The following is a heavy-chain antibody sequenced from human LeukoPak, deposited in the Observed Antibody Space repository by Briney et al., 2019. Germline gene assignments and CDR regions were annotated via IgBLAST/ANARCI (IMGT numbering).Heavy chain of an antibody. Sequence: PSETLSLTCTVSGGSINSYYWSWIRQPPGKGLEWVGYIYYSGSTNYKPSLKRRVTISVATSKNQFSLKVSSVTAADTAVYYCASSRSSSGWSLIDYWGQGALVTVSS. CDR1: GGSINSYY. V-gene: IGHV4-59*01. CDR3: ASSRSSSGWSLIDY. CDR2: IYYSGST. J-gene: IGHJ4*02. D-gene: IGHD6-19*01.